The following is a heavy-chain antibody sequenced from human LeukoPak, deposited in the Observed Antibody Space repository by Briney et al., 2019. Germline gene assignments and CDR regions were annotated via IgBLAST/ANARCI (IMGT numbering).Heavy chain of an antibody. CDR2: IYYSGST. D-gene: IGHD4-17*01. CDR1: GGSISSSSYY. Sequence: PSETLSLTCTVSGGSISSSSYYWGWIRQPPGKGLEWIGSIYYSGSTHYNPSLKSRVTISVDTSKNQFSLKLSSVTAADTAVYYCARLLATMVTTFDYWGQGTLVTVSS. V-gene: IGHV4-39*01. J-gene: IGHJ4*02. CDR3: ARLLATMVTTFDY.